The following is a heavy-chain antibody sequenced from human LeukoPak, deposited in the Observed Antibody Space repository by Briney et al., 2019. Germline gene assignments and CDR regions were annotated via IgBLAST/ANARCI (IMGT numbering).Heavy chain of an antibody. D-gene: IGHD2-15*01. CDR3: ARRSTGYCSGGSCYDFDY. V-gene: IGHV1-18*01. CDR2: ISAYNGNT. J-gene: IGHJ4*02. Sequence: ASVKVSCKASGYTFTSYGISWVRQAPGQGLEWMGWISAYNGNTNYAQKLQGRVTMTTDTSTSTAYMELRNLRSDDTAVYYCARRSTGYCSGGSCYDFDYWGQGTLVTVSS. CDR1: GYTFTSYG.